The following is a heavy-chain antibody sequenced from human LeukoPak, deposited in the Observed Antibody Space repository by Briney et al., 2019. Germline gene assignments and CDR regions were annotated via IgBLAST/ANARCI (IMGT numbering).Heavy chain of an antibody. J-gene: IGHJ5*01. CDR1: GGSFSGYY. CDR3: ARLVGATTIRICRRGES. Sequence: SETLSLTCAVYGGSFSGYYWSWIRQPPGKGLEWIGEINHSGSTNYNPSLKSRVTISVDTSKNQFSLKLSSVTAADTAVYYCARLVGATTIRICRRGESWGQEPWSPSPQ. CDR2: INHSGST. D-gene: IGHD1-26*01. V-gene: IGHV4-34*01.